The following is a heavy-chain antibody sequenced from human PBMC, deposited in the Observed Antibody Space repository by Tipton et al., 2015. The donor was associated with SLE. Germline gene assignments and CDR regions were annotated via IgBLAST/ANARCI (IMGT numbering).Heavy chain of an antibody. J-gene: IGHJ3*02. V-gene: IGHV3-30-3*01. CDR2: ISYDGSNK. CDR1: GFTFSSYA. CDR3: ARDTNDYGDYVPDAFDI. D-gene: IGHD4-17*01. Sequence: SLRLSCAASGFTFSSYAMHWVRQAPGKGLEWVAVISYDGSNKYYADSVKGRFTISRDNSKNTLYLQMNSLRAEDTAVYYCARDTNDYGDYVPDAFDIWGQGTMVTVSS.